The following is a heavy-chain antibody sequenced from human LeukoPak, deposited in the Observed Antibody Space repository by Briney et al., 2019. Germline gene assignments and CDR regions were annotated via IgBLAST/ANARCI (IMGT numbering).Heavy chain of an antibody. V-gene: IGHV4-39*01. D-gene: IGHD2-15*01. CDR3: AAGYCSGGSCYYFDN. CDR1: GGSISSSSYY. CDR2: IYYSGSP. Sequence: SETLSLTCTVSGGSISSSSYYWGWIRQPPGKGLEWIGSIYYSGSPYYNPSLKSRVTISVDTSKNQFSLKLSSVTAADTAVYYCAAGYCSGGSCYYFDNWGQGTLVTVSS. J-gene: IGHJ4*02.